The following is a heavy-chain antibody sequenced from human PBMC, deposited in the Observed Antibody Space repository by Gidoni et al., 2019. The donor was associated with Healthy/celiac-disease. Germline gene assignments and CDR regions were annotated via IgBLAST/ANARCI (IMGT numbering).Heavy chain of an antibody. CDR3: ASSGSVRAFDI. CDR1: GFTFSSYG. V-gene: IGHV3-30*03. J-gene: IGHJ3*02. CDR2: ISYDGSNK. D-gene: IGHD3-10*01. Sequence: QVQLVESGGGVVQPGRSLRLSCAASGFTFSSYGMHWVRQAPGKGLEWVAVISYDGSNKYYADSVKGRFTISRDNSKNTLYLQMNSLRAEDTAVYYCASSGSVRAFDIWGQGTMVTVSS.